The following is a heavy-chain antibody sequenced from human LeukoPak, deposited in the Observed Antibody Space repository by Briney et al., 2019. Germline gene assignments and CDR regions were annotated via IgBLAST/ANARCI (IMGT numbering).Heavy chain of an antibody. Sequence: ASVTVSCKASGYTFTIYAMHWVRQAPGQRLEWMGWINAGNGNTKYSQKFQGRVTITRDTSASTAYMELSSLRSEDTAVYYCARDSAPVDSSGWYGYFDYWGQGTLVTVSS. D-gene: IGHD6-19*01. CDR2: INAGNGNT. CDR3: ARDSAPVDSSGWYGYFDY. J-gene: IGHJ4*02. V-gene: IGHV1-3*01. CDR1: GYTFTIYA.